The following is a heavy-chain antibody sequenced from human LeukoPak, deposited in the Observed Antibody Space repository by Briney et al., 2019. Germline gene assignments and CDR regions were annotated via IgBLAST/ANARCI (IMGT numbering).Heavy chain of an antibody. J-gene: IGHJ5*01. Sequence: GASVKVSCKASGYTFTSYGISWVRQAPGQGLEWMGWISAYNGNTNYAQKLQGRVTMTTDTSTSTAYMELRSLRSDDTAVYYCARDEKPRMLPVAVTFDSCGEGGLVTVSS. CDR1: GYTFTSYG. CDR3: ARDEKPRMLPVAVTFDS. CDR2: ISAYNGNT. D-gene: IGHD6-19*01. V-gene: IGHV1-18*01.